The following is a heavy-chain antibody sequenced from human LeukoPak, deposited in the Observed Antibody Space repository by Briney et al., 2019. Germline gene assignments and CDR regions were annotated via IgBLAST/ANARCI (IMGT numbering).Heavy chain of an antibody. J-gene: IGHJ4*02. Sequence: GGSLRLSCATSGFTFSTYAMNWVRQAPAKGLEWVSTIGGGGPTTDYADSVKDRFTISRDNSKNTLYLQMNSLRAEDTAVYFCARGFLGGTDQYFDSWGQGTLVTVSS. CDR2: IGGGGPTT. V-gene: IGHV3-23*01. CDR1: GFTFSTYA. CDR3: ARGFLGGTDQYFDS. D-gene: IGHD6-19*01.